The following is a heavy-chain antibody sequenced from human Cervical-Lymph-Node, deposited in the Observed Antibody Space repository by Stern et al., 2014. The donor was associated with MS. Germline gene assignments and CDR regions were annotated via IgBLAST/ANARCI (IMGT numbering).Heavy chain of an antibody. Sequence: VQLVESGPEVRKPGASVKVSCELSGYTLSESAIHWVRQAPGTGLEWMGGFDPEEGETVYAQKFQGRVTMAEDTSIHTAYMELSCLRSEDTAVYFCAKQRVGVVVRDAFDVWGQGTVVTVSS. J-gene: IGHJ3*01. CDR2: FDPEEGET. V-gene: IGHV1-24*01. CDR1: GYTLSESA. CDR3: AKQRVGVVVRDAFDV. D-gene: IGHD2-15*01.